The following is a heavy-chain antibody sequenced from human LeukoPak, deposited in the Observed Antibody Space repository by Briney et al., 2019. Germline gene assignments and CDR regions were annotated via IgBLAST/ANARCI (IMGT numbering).Heavy chain of an antibody. Sequence: ASVKVSCKASGYTFTSYGISWVRQAPGQGLEWMGWIRAYNGNTNYAQKFQGRVTMTTDTSTSTAYMELRSLRSVDTAVYYCARDHPIVVVPAAPQTDAFDIWGQGTMVTVSS. CDR1: GYTFTSYG. J-gene: IGHJ3*02. CDR3: ARDHPIVVVPAAPQTDAFDI. V-gene: IGHV1-18*01. D-gene: IGHD2-2*01. CDR2: IRAYNGNT.